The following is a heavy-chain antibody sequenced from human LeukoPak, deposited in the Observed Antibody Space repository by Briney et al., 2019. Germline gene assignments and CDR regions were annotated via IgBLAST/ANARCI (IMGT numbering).Heavy chain of an antibody. D-gene: IGHD5-24*01. CDR2: ISGDGSTT. Sequence: PGGSLRLSCAASGFNFSTYWMHWIRQAPGKGLVWVSHISGDGSTTTYADSVKGRFTIPRDNAKNTLYLQMSSLRAEDTAVYYCATTGRWLQFRPYDQWGQGTLVTVSS. V-gene: IGHV3-74*01. J-gene: IGHJ4*02. CDR3: ATTGRWLQFRPYDQ. CDR1: GFNFSTYW.